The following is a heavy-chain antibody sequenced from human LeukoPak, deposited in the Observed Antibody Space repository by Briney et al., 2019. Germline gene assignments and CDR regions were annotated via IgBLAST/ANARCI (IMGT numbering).Heavy chain of an antibody. CDR1: GGSISSGSYY. Sequence: SQTLSLTCTVSGGSISSGSYYWIWIRQPAGKGLEWIGRIYTSGSTNYNPSLKSRVTISVDTSKNQFSLKLSSVTAADTAVYYCARTSYYYDSSGYYYYFDYWGQGTLVTVSS. V-gene: IGHV4-61*02. J-gene: IGHJ4*02. CDR2: IYTSGST. D-gene: IGHD3-22*01. CDR3: ARTSYYYDSSGYYYYFDY.